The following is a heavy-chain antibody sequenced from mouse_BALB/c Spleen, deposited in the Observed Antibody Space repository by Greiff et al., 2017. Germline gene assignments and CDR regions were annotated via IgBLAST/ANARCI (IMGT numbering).Heavy chain of an antibody. CDR1: GFTFSSYT. D-gene: IGHD2-1*01. CDR2: ISSGGSYT. V-gene: IGHV5-6-4*01. J-gene: IGHJ2*01. CDR3: TRERAYGNYDFDY. Sequence: EVMLVESGGGLVKPGGSLKLSCAASGFTFSSYTMSWVRQTPEKRLEWVATISSGGSYTYYPDSVKGRFTISRDNAKNTLYLQMSSLKSEDTAMYYCTRERAYGNYDFDYWGQGTTLTVSS.